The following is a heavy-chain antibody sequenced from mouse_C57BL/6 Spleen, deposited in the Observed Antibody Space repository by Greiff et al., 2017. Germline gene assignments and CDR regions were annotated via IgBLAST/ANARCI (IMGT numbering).Heavy chain of an antibody. CDR3: AREEYGSSRYYYAMDY. V-gene: IGHV3-6*01. J-gene: IGHJ4*01. CDR1: GYSITSGYY. D-gene: IGHD1-1*01. CDR2: ISYDGSN. Sequence: VQLQQSGPGLVKPSQSLSLTCSVTGYSITSGYYWNWIRQFPGNKLEWMGYISYDGSNNYNPSLKNRISITRDTSKNQFFLKLNSVTTEDTATYFCAREEYGSSRYYYAMDYWGQGTSVTVSS.